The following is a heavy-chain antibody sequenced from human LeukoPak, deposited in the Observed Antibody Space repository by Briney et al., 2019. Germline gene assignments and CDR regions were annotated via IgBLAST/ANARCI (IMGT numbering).Heavy chain of an antibody. V-gene: IGHV3-13*01. CDR2: IGTAGDT. J-gene: IGHJ5*02. D-gene: IGHD3-10*01. Sequence: GGSLRLSCAASGFTFSSYDMHWVRQATGKGLEWVSAIGTAGDTYYPGSVKGRFTISRDNSKNTLYLQMNSLRAEDTAVYYCAREGIGFDPWGQGTLVTVSS. CDR1: GFTFSSYD. CDR3: AREGIGFDP.